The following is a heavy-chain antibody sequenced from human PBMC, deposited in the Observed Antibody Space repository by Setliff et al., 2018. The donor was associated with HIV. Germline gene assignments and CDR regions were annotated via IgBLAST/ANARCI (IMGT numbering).Heavy chain of an antibody. Sequence: SETLSLTCKVSGDSISSGGYYWTWIRKPAGKGLEWIGHIYTSGNTNYNPSLKSRVSISVATSKNQFFLTLTSVTAADSAVYYCARSATYYYDSSGVPYYYYYMDVWGKGTTVTSP. D-gene: IGHD3-22*01. CDR1: GDSISSGGYY. CDR3: ARSATYYYDSSGVPYYYYYMDV. CDR2: IYTSGNT. V-gene: IGHV4-61*09. J-gene: IGHJ6*03.